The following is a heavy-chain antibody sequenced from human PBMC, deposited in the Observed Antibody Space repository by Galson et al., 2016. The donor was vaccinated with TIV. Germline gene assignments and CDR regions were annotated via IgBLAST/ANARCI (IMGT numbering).Heavy chain of an antibody. J-gene: IGHJ4*01. CDR2: IDPSNGGT. CDR1: GYTFTRYY. V-gene: IGHV1-46*03. Sequence: SVKVSCKASGYTFTRYYIHWVRQAAGQGLEWMGIIDPSNGGTTYAQKFQGRLTLTRDTSTSTVYFELSSLTSEDTALYYCASPHSGSYDFDYWGHGTLVTVSS. D-gene: IGHD3-16*01. CDR3: ASPHSGSYDFDY.